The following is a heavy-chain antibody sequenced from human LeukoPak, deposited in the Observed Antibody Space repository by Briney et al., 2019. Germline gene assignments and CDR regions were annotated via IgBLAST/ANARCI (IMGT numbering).Heavy chain of an antibody. CDR1: GFTFDDYA. CDR3: AKENYYDSSGYPPAPYYYYGMDV. CDR2: ISWNSGSI. J-gene: IGHJ6*02. Sequence: PGGSLRLSCAASGFTFDDYAMHWVRQAPGKGLEWVSGISWNSGSIGYADSVKGRFTISRDNAKNSLYLQMNSLRAEDTALYFCAKENYYDSSGYPPAPYYYYGMDVWGQGTTVTVSS. D-gene: IGHD3-22*01. V-gene: IGHV3-9*01.